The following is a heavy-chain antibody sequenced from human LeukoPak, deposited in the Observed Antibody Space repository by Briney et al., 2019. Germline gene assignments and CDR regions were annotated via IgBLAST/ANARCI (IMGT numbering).Heavy chain of an antibody. D-gene: IGHD4-23*01. CDR1: GGSISSSSYY. CDR3: ARYTVENDY. Sequence: PSETLSLTCTVSGGSISSSSYYWGWIRQPPGKGLEWIGSIYYSGSTYYNPPLKSRVTISVDTSKNQFSLKLSSVTAADTAVYYCARYTVENDYWGQGTLVTVSS. J-gene: IGHJ4*02. CDR2: IYYSGST. V-gene: IGHV4-39*07.